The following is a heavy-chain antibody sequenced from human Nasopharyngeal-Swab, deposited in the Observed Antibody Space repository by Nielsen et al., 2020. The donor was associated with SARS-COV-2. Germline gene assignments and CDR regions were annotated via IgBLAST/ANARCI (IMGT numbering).Heavy chain of an antibody. V-gene: IGHV2-5*02. Sequence: SGPTLVQPTQTLTLTCTFSGFSLSTSGVGVGWIRRPPGKALEWLALIYWDDDKRYSPSLKSRLTITKDTSKNQVVLTMTNMDPVDTATYYCAHRPGGVGDSYFDYWGQGTLVTVSS. D-gene: IGHD2-21*02. CDR1: GFSLSTSGVG. CDR2: IYWDDDK. CDR3: AHRPGGVGDSYFDY. J-gene: IGHJ4*02.